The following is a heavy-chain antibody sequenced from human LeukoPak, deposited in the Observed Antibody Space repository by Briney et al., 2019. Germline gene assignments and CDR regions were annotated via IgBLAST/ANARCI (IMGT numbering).Heavy chain of an antibody. Sequence: PSETLSLTCTVSGGSISSYYWSWIRQPAGKGLEWIGRIYTSGSTNYNPSLKSRVTMSVDTSKNQFSLKLSSVTAADTAVYYCARGRYSSGWYFNYYYYMDVWGKGTTVTVSS. V-gene: IGHV4-4*07. CDR2: IYTSGST. J-gene: IGHJ6*03. D-gene: IGHD6-19*01. CDR1: GGSISSYY. CDR3: ARGRYSSGWYFNYYYYMDV.